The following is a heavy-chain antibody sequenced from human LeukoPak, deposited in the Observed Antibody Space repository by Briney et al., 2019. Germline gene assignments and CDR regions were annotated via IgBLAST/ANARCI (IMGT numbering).Heavy chain of an antibody. CDR1: GFTVSNNF. V-gene: IGHV3-66*01. J-gene: IGHJ4*02. CDR3: ARDRPGGSYLDFDY. D-gene: IGHD1-26*01. Sequence: GGSLRLSCAASGFTVSNNFMSWVRQAPGKGLEWVSVIYNGGDTYYADSVKGRFTISRDNSKNTLFLQMNSLRAEDTAVYYCARDRPGGSYLDFDYWGQGTLVTVSS. CDR2: IYNGGDT.